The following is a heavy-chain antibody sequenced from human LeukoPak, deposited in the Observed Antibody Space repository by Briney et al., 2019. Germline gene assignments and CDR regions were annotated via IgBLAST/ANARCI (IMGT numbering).Heavy chain of an antibody. CDR3: ARYYCPGGTCSHFDY. CDR2: PYYTGST. Sequence: PSETLSLTCTVSGGSISGHFLSWIRQPPGKGLDWIGYPYYTGSTDCNPSLKSRGSTSVDTSKNQFSLKLSSVTAADTAVYYCARYYCPGGTCSHFDYWGQGTLVTVSS. CDR1: GGSISGHF. D-gene: IGHD2-15*01. V-gene: IGHV4-59*08. J-gene: IGHJ4*02.